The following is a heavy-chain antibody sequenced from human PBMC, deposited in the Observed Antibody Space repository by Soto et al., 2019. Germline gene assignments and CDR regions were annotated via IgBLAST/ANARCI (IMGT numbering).Heavy chain of an antibody. CDR1: GFTFSSYS. J-gene: IGHJ6*02. V-gene: IGHV3-21*01. CDR3: ARDLGSDCANGVRMKYYYYGMDV. CDR2: ISSSSSYI. Sequence: GGSLRLSCAASGFTFSSYSMNWVRQAPGKGLEWVSSISSSSSYIYYADSVKGRFTISRDNAKNSLYLQMNSLRAEDTAVYYCARDLGSDCANGVRMKYYYYGMDVWGQGTTVTVSS. D-gene: IGHD2-8*01.